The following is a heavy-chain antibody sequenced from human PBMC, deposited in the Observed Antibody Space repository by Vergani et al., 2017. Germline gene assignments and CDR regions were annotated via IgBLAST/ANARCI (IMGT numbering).Heavy chain of an antibody. Sequence: EVQLLESGGDLVQPGGSLRLSCAASGFNFNHCAMNWVRQAPGKGLEWVSGISGSGGSTYYAGSVKGRFTISRDSSKNTLYLQMNSLSAGDTAVYYCAKANPRNSGYDYLYYYHAMDVWGQGTTVTVSS. V-gene: IGHV3-23*01. CDR2: ISGSGGST. CDR1: GFNFNHCA. J-gene: IGHJ6*02. D-gene: IGHD5-12*01. CDR3: AKANPRNSGYDYLYYYHAMDV.